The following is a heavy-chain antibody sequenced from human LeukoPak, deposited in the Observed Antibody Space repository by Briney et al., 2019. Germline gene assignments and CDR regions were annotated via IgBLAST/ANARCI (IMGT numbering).Heavy chain of an antibody. V-gene: IGHV4-39*07. CDR1: GASVTMGSYY. Sequence: SETLSLTCSVSGASVTMGSYYWAWIRQPPGKGLEWIGTFHFSGSTYYNPSLKSRVTISVDTSKNQFSLKLSSVTAADTAVYYCARVEGTIAAAGYGAFDIWGQGTMVTVSS. CDR2: FHFSGST. CDR3: ARVEGTIAAAGYGAFDI. J-gene: IGHJ3*02. D-gene: IGHD6-13*01.